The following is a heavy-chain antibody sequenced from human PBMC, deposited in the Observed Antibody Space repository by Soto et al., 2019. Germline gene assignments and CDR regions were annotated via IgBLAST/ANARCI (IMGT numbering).Heavy chain of an antibody. CDR3: AKDGRGSGSHYNSFGY. Sequence: EVQLVESGGGLIQPGGSLKLSCAASGFTVGNNYMSWVRQAPGKGLEWVSLIYSTGTTKYADSVKGRFTVSRDNAKITLYLQMYSLRAEDTAVYYCAKDGRGSGSHYNSFGYWGQGTLVTVSS. D-gene: IGHD3-10*01. J-gene: IGHJ4*02. V-gene: IGHV3-53*01. CDR1: GFTVGNNY. CDR2: IYSTGTT.